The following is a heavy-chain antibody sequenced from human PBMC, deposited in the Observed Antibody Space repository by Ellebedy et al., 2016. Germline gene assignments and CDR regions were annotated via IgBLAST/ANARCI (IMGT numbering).Heavy chain of an antibody. CDR3: TKVGNGWSSDY. CDR1: GGIFSGTS. J-gene: IGHJ4*02. V-gene: IGHV3-7*01. CDR2: INQDGSEK. D-gene: IGHD6-19*01. Sequence: GGSLRLSXAASGGIFSGTSMNWVRQAPGKGLEWVANINQDGSEKHYVDSVKGRFTISKDIASNSLYLQMSSLRVEDTAVYYCTKVGNGWSSDYWGQGTLVTVSS.